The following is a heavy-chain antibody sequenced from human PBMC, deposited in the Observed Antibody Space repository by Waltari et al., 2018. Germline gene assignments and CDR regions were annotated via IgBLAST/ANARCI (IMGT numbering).Heavy chain of an antibody. J-gene: IGHJ1*01. Sequence: EVQLVESGGVVVQPGGSLRLSSAASGFTFDDYTMHWVRQAPGTGLEWVSLISWDGGSTYDADSVKGRFTISRDNSKNSLYLQMNSLRTEDTALYYCAKDRATYDSSGYYYEYFQHWGQGTLVTVSS. CDR2: ISWDGGST. V-gene: IGHV3-43*01. D-gene: IGHD3-22*01. CDR1: GFTFDDYT. CDR3: AKDRATYDSSGYYYEYFQH.